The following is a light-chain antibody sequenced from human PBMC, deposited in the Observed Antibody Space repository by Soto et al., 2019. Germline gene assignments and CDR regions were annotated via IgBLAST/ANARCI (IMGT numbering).Light chain of an antibody. CDR3: QQYNNWPRT. V-gene: IGKV3D-15*01. Sequence: EIVMTQSPATLSVSPGERATLSCRASQSVSSNLAWYQQKPGQAPRLLIYGASIRATGIPARFSGSGSGTEFTLTISSLQSEDFAVYSCQQYNNWPRTFGQGTKV. CDR2: GAS. CDR1: QSVSSN. J-gene: IGKJ1*01.